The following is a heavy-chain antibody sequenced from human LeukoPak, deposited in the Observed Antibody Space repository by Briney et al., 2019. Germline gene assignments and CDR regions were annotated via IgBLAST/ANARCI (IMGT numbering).Heavy chain of an antibody. CDR3: ARGGDHFDY. J-gene: IGHJ4*02. Sequence: ASVKVSCKAAGYTFNTYGISWVRQAPGQGLEWMGWSSAYNGNTNYAQKLQGRVTVTTDTSTSTAYMELRSLSSDDTAVYYCARGGDHFDYWGQGTLVTVSS. V-gene: IGHV1-18*01. D-gene: IGHD2-21*02. CDR2: SSAYNGNT. CDR1: GYTFNTYG.